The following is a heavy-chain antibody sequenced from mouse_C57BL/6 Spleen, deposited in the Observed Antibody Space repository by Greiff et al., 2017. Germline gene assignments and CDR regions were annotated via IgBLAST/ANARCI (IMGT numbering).Heavy chain of an antibody. V-gene: IGHV1-54*01. CDR1: GYAFTNYL. J-gene: IGHJ2*01. CDR3: ARGDGYREDYFDY. Sequence: VQLQQSGAELVRPGTSVKVSCKASGYAFTNYLIEWVKQRPGQGLEWIGVINPGSGGTNYNEKFKGKATLTADKSSSTAYMQLSSLTSEDSAVYFCARGDGYREDYFDYWGQGTTLTVSS. D-gene: IGHD2-3*01. CDR2: INPGSGGT.